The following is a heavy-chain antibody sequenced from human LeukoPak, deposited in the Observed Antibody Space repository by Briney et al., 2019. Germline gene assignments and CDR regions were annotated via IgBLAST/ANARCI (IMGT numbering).Heavy chain of an antibody. CDR2: ISPTGGAI. J-gene: IGHJ4*02. CDR1: GFTFSTSA. D-gene: IGHD1-1*01. V-gene: IGHV3-21*01. Sequence: GGSLRLSCAASGFTFSTSAMNWVRQAPGMGLEWVSSISPTGGAIFYADSLRGRFTISRDNAKNSLYLQMNSLRAEDTALYFCASGIRERGFDYWGQGTLVTVSS. CDR3: ASGIRERGFDY.